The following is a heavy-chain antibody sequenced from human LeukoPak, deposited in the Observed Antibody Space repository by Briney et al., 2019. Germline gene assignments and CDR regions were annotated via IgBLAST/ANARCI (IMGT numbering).Heavy chain of an antibody. CDR2: INHSGST. CDR3: ARHPVRANWFDP. Sequence: PSETLSLTCAVYGGSFSGYYRSWIRQPPGKGLEWIGEINHSGSTNYNPSLKSRVTISVDTSKNQFSLKLSSVTAADTAVYYCARHPVRANWFDPWGQGTLVTVSS. J-gene: IGHJ5*02. V-gene: IGHV4-34*01. CDR1: GGSFSGYY.